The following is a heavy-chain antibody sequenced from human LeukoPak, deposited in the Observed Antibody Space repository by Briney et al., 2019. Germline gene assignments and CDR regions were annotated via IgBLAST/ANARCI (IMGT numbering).Heavy chain of an antibody. Sequence: ASVNVSCKASGYTFINYGISWVRQAPGQGLEWMGWTSAYNGNTNYAQKLQGRVNMTPDKSTSTAYIELRSLRSDDTAVYYCARDTMIYGDYFDYWGQGTLVTVSS. D-gene: IGHD3-22*01. CDR3: ARDTMIYGDYFDY. CDR2: TSAYNGNT. CDR1: GYTFINYG. J-gene: IGHJ4*02. V-gene: IGHV1-18*01.